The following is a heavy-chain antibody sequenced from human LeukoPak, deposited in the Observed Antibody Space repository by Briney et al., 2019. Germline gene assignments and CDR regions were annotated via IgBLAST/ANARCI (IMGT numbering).Heavy chain of an antibody. J-gene: IGHJ6*03. CDR3: ARMYSNYSYYYYYYYMDV. CDR1: GYTFTNYD. V-gene: IGHV1-8*03. D-gene: IGHD4-11*01. CDR2: MNPTNGKT. Sequence: ASVKVSCKASGYTFTNYDINWVRQATGQGLEWMGWMNPTNGKTGYAQKFQGRVTITRDTSISTAYMELSSLRSEDTAVYYCARMYSNYSYYYYYYYMDVWGKGTTVTVSS.